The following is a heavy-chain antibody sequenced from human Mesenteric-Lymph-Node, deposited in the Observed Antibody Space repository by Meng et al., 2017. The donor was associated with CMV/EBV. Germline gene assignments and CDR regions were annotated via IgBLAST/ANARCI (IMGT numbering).Heavy chain of an antibody. Sequence: QGQLPQVGAGLLKPSETLSVTCAVYGGSFSGYYWNWIRQSPEKGLEWIGEINHSGSTTYNPSFTSRIIISVDTSTNQISLNMSSVTAADTAVYYCARGSSYDILTGYFDYWGQGALVTVSS. J-gene: IGHJ4*02. CDR2: INHSGST. D-gene: IGHD3-9*01. CDR1: GGSFSGYY. CDR3: ARGSSYDILTGYFDY. V-gene: IGHV4-34*01.